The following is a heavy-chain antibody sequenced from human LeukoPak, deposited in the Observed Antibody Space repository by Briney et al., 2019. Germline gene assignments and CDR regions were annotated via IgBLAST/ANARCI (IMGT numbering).Heavy chain of an antibody. V-gene: IGHV3-74*01. CDR1: GFTFSSYY. CDR2: IKSDGSVT. J-gene: IGHJ5*02. D-gene: IGHD2-2*03. CDR3: ARDWIDRGTFDP. Sequence: GGSLRLSCAASGFTFSSYYMHWVRQAPGKGLVWVSRIKSDGSVTGYADSVKGRFAISRDNAKNTLYLQMNSLRAEDTAVYYCARDWIDRGTFDPWGQGTLVTVSS.